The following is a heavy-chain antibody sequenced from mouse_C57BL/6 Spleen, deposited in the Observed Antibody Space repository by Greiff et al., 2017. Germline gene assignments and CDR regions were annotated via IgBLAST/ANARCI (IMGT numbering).Heavy chain of an antibody. V-gene: IGHV5-16*01. D-gene: IGHD2-3*01. CDR2: INYDGSST. J-gene: IGHJ2*01. Sequence: EVQRVESEGGLVQPGSSMKLSCTASGFTFSDYYMAWVRQVPEKGLEWVANINYDGSSTYYLDSLKSRFIISRDNAKNILYLQMSSLKSEDTATYYCARDNGYYVLDYWGQVTTLTVSS. CDR1: GFTFSDYY. CDR3: ARDNGYYVLDY.